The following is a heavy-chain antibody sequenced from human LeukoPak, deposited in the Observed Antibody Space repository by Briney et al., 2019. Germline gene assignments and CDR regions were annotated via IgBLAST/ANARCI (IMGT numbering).Heavy chain of an antibody. CDR3: AKVYSIDAYNYPFDY. CDR1: GFTFSSYA. J-gene: IGHJ4*02. V-gene: IGHV3-23*01. D-gene: IGHD5-24*01. Sequence: PGGSLRLSCAASGFTFSSYAMSWVRQAPGKGLDWVSSITGSGGSTYYADSVKGRFTISRDNSKNTLFLQMTSLRAEDTAVYHCAKVYSIDAYNYPFDYWGQGTLVTVPS. CDR2: ITGSGGST.